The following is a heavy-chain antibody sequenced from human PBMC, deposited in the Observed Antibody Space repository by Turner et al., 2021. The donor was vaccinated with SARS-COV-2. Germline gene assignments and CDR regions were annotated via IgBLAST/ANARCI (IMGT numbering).Heavy chain of an antibody. CDR3: ARLMDTAMYYYGMDV. Sequence: QLQLQESGPGLVKPSETLSLTCTVSGGSISSSTYYWGWIRQPPGKGRGWSGNYYDSASNYHNPTRKIRITVAVDTSKYQFSLKLGSVTAADAALYDCARLMDTAMYYYGMDVWGQGTTVTVSS. J-gene: IGHJ6*02. V-gene: IGHV4-39*01. CDR1: GGSISSSTYY. D-gene: IGHD5-18*01. CDR2: YYDSASN.